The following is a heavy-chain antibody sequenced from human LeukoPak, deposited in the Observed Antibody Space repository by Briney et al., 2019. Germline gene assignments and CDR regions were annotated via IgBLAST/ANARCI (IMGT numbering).Heavy chain of an antibody. J-gene: IGHJ4*02. CDR1: GYTFTSYG. Sequence: GASVKVSCKTSGYTFTSYGISWVQQAPGQGLEWMGWISAYNGNTNYAQKFQGRLTMTTDTSTSTAYMEMRSLRSDDTAVYYCARAEPLVATIFDYWGQGTLVTVSS. CDR2: ISAYNGNT. V-gene: IGHV1-18*01. D-gene: IGHD5-12*01. CDR3: ARAEPLVATIFDY.